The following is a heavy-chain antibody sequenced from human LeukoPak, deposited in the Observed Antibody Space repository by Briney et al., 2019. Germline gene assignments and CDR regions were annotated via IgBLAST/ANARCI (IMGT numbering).Heavy chain of an antibody. D-gene: IGHD2-2*01. J-gene: IGHJ5*01. CDR1: GASVSSSTYF. Sequence: KASETLSLTCAVSGASVSSSTYFWGWIRQPPGEGPEWLGSVSHSGATYYNPSLKSRVTISLDTSKNQITLTVTSVTVADTALYFCASRIVVSPTAIETWFYSCGQGTLVT. CDR2: VSHSGAT. CDR3: ASRIVVSPTAIETWFYS. V-gene: IGHV4-39*06.